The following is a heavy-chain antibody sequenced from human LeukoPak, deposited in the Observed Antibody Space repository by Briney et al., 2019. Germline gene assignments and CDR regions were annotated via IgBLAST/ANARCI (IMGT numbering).Heavy chain of an antibody. CDR1: GFTVSSNY. D-gene: IGHD3-16*02. CDR3: ATIPTGYGYVWGSYRYGPYYFDY. CDR2: ISSSSYI. Sequence: GGSLRLSCAASGFTVSSNYMSWVRQAPGKGLEWVSSISSSSYIYYADSVKGRFTISRDNAKNSLYLQMNSLRAEDTAVYYCATIPTGYGYVWGSYRYGPYYFDYWGQGTLVTVSS. J-gene: IGHJ4*02. V-gene: IGHV3-69-1*01.